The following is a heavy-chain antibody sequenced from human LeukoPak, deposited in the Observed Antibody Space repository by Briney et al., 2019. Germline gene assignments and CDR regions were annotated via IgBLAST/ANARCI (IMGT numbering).Heavy chain of an antibody. D-gene: IGHD3-10*01. V-gene: IGHV3-30-3*01. Sequence: GGSLRLSCAASGFTFSNYPMHWVRQAPGKGLEWVAAILYDGSNKYYADSVKGRFTISRDNSKNTLYLQMNSLRAEDTAVYYCAKGGSLGSGSIDLLDYWAREPWSPSPQ. CDR1: GFTFSNYP. CDR2: ILYDGSNK. CDR3: AKGGSLGSGSIDLLDY. J-gene: IGHJ4*02.